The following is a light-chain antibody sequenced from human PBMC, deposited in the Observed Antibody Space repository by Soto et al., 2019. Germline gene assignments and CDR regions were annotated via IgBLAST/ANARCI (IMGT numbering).Light chain of an antibody. CDR1: QSVSSSY. V-gene: IGKV3-20*01. Sequence: EIVLTQSPGTLSLSPGERATLSCRASQSVSSSYLAWYQQKPGQAPRLLIYGAYSRATGIPDRFSGSGSGKDFTLTISRLEPEEFAVYYCQQYGSSPRYPFGQGTKLEIK. J-gene: IGKJ2*01. CDR2: GAY. CDR3: QQYGSSPRYP.